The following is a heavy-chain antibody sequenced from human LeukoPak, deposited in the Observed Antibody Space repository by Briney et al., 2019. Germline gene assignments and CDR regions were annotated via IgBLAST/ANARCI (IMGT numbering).Heavy chain of an antibody. V-gene: IGHV4-34*01. CDR1: GGSISSYY. CDR2: ISQSGST. Sequence: PSETLSLTCTVSGGSISSYYWGWIRQPPGKGLEWIGEISQSGSTNYNPSLKSRVNISLDTSENQFSLKLSSVTAADTAVYYCARALGAFDIWGQGTMVTVSS. J-gene: IGHJ3*02. CDR3: ARALGAFDI.